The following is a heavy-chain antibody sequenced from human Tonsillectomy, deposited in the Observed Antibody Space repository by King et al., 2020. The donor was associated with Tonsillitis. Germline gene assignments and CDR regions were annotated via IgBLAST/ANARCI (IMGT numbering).Heavy chain of an antibody. V-gene: IGHV5-51*01. Sequence: VQLVQSGAEVKKPGESLKISCKGSGYSFTNYWIAWVRQMPGKGLEWMGIIYPGDSDTRYSPSFEGQVTISADKSINTAYLQWSSLKASDTAMYYCARGRVGRSYYDGMDVWGQGTTVTVSS. D-gene: IGHD1-26*01. J-gene: IGHJ6*02. CDR3: ARGRVGRSYYDGMDV. CDR1: GYSFTNYW. CDR2: IYPGDSDT.